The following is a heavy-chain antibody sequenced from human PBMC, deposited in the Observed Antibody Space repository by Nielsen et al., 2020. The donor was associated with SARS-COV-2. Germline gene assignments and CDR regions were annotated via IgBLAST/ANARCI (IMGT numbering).Heavy chain of an antibody. CDR3: AAGEGELLIICY. V-gene: IGHV1-3*01. CDR2: INAGNGNT. D-gene: IGHD1-26*01. J-gene: IGHJ4*02. CDR1: GYTFTSYA. Sequence: ASVKVSCKASGYTFTSYAMHWVRQAPGQRLEWMGWINAGNGNTKYSQKFQGRVTITRDTSAGTAYMELSSLRSEDTAVYYCAAGEGELLIICYWGQGTLVTVSS.